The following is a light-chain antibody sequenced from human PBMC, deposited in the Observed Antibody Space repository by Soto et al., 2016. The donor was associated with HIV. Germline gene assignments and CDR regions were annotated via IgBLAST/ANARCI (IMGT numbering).Light chain of an antibody. CDR1: NIGSKS. CDR2: DDR. CDR3: QVWDSSTDHVI. Sequence: SYVVTQPPSVSVAPGKTARITCGADNIGSKSVHWYQQKPGQAPVLVIYDDRDRPSGIPEQFSGSNSGNTATLTITSVEAGDEADYYCQVWDSSTDHVIFGGRDQADRP. J-gene: IGLJ2*01. V-gene: IGLV3-21*04.